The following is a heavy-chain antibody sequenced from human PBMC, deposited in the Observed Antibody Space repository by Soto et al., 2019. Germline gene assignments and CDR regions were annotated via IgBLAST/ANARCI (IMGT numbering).Heavy chain of an antibody. D-gene: IGHD4-17*01. CDR1: GGSISSGGYY. Sequence: LSETLSLTCTVSGGSISSGGYYWSWIRQHPGKGLEWIGYIYYSGSTYYNPSLKSRVTISVDTSKNQFSLKLGSVTAADTAVYYCARVQGYGDYGVGWFDPWGQGTLVTVSS. V-gene: IGHV4-31*03. J-gene: IGHJ5*02. CDR2: IYYSGST. CDR3: ARVQGYGDYGVGWFDP.